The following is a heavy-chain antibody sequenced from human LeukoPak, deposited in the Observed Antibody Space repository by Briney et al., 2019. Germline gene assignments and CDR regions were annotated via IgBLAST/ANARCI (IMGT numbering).Heavy chain of an antibody. CDR2: IYTGGST. CDR3: AKGARGVTPVYYSDY. V-gene: IGHV3-66*01. D-gene: IGHD4-23*01. Sequence: GGSLRLSCATSGFTFSDHYMARVRQAPGKGLEGVAVIYTGGSTHYADSVKDRSSISRDNSKSTLYLQMNSLRAGDTPVYYCAKGARGVTPVYYSDYWGQGILVTVSS. J-gene: IGHJ4*02. CDR1: GFTFSDHY.